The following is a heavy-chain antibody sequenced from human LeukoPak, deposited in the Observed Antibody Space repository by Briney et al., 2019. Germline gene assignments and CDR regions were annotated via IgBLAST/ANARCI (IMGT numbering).Heavy chain of an antibody. CDR3: ARLGGDPAAMSYYYYMDV. Sequence: ASVKVSCKASGYTFTSYDINWVRQATGQGLEWMGWMNPNSGNTGYAQKFQGRVTMTRNPSISTAYRELSSLRSEDTAVYYCARLGGDPAAMSYYYYMDVWGKGTTVTVSS. D-gene: IGHD2-2*01. J-gene: IGHJ6*03. CDR1: GYTFTSYD. CDR2: MNPNSGNT. V-gene: IGHV1-8*01.